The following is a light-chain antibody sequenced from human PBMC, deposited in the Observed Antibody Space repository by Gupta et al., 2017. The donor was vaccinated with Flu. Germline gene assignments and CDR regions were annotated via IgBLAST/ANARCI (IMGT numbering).Light chain of an antibody. CDR1: QSIARN. J-gene: IGKJ1*01. Sequence: PATLSVSPGDRATLSCRASQSIARNLAWYQQKPGQAPRLLIYGASTRATGIPARFSVSGSGTEFTLTISSLQSEDFAVYYCQQDNNWPRTFGQGTKVEIK. V-gene: IGKV3-15*01. CDR3: QQDNNWPRT. CDR2: GAS.